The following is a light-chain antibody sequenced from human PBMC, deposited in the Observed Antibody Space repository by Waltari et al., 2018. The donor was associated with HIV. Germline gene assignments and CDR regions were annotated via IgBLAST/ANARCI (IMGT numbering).Light chain of an antibody. J-gene: IGLJ1*01. CDR2: EVT. CDR1: SSNVGSDDL. Sequence: QSALTQPASVSGSPGQSITISCTGTSSNVGSDDLVSWYQQHPGEAPKLIIYEVTKRPSGVSNLFAGSTSGNTASLTISGLQAEDEADYYCCSCPRSGIRYVFGTGTKVTVL. CDR3: CSCPRSGIRYV. V-gene: IGLV2-23*02.